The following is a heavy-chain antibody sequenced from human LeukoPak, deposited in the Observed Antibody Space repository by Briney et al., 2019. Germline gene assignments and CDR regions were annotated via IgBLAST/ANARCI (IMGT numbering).Heavy chain of an antibody. D-gene: IGHD5-24*01. V-gene: IGHV3-23*01. CDR2: ISGSGGST. CDR3: ARARDGYPIGYFDY. J-gene: IGHJ4*02. Sequence: GGSLRLSCAASGFTFSSYAMSWVRQAPGKGLEWVSAISGSGGSTYYADSVKGRFTISRDNSKNTLYLQMNSLRAEDTAVYYCARARDGYPIGYFDYWGQGTLVTVSS. CDR1: GFTFSSYA.